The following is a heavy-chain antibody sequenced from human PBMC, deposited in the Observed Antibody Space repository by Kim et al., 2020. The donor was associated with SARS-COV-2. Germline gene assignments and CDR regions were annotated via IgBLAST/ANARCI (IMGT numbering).Heavy chain of an antibody. J-gene: IGHJ3*02. D-gene: IGHD6-19*01. V-gene: IGHV1-69*01. CDR3: ARERQWLARDDAFDI. Sequence: QKVQGRVTITEDESTSTAYMELSSLRSEDTAVYYCARERQWLARDDAFDIWGQGTMVTVSS.